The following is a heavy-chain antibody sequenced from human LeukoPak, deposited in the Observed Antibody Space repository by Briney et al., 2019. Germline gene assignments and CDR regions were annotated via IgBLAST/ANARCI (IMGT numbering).Heavy chain of an antibody. CDR2: INGTAINT. J-gene: IGHJ4*02. V-gene: IGHV3-23*01. CDR1: GFTIMNSA. D-gene: IGHD6-19*01. Sequence: GGSLRLSCAASGFTIMNSAMNWVRQAPGKGLEWVSAINGTAINTDYADSVKGRFTISRDNSKNTLYLQMNSLRAEDTAVYYCAKRIAVAGHFDYWGQGTLVTVSS. CDR3: AKRIAVAGHFDY.